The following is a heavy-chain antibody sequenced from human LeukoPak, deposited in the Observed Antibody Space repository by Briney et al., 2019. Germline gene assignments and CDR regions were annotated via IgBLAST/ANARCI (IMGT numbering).Heavy chain of an antibody. CDR1: ALTFSSYG. J-gene: IGHJ4*02. CDR2: IRNKASGGTA. Sequence: PGRSLRLSCAASALTFSSYGMHWVRQAPGKGLEWVGFIRNKASGGTADYAASVKGRFSISRDDSKTIAYLQMNSLKTDDTAVYYCCRAYISGWLGINDYWGQGALVTVSS. CDR3: CRAYISGWLGINDY. D-gene: IGHD6-19*01. V-gene: IGHV3-49*04.